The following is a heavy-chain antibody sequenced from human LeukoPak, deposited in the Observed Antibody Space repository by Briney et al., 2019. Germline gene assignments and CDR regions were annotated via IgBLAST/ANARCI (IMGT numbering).Heavy chain of an antibody. V-gene: IGHV3-23*01. CDR1: GFTFSSYA. J-gene: IGHJ4*02. Sequence: GGSLRLSCAASGFTFSSYAMSWVRQAPGKGLEWVSAISGSGGSTYYADSVKGRFTISRDNSKNTLYLQMNSLRAEDTAVCYCATEDGVYSGYGLDYWGQGTLVTVSS. CDR2: ISGSGGST. CDR3: ATEDGVYSGYGLDY. D-gene: IGHD5-12*01.